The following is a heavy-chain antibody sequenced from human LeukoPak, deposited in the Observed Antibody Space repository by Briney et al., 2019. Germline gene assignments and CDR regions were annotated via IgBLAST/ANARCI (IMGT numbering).Heavy chain of an antibody. CDR1: GFTFSSYS. CDR3: ARDVRQRGFDY. D-gene: IGHD6-25*01. J-gene: IGHJ4*02. CDR2: ISGSSSYI. V-gene: IGHV3-21*01. Sequence: GGSLRLSCAASGFTFSSYSMNWVRQAPGKGLEWVSSISGSSSYIYYADSVKGRFTVSRDNAKNSLYLQMNSLRAEDTAVYYCARDVRQRGFDYWGQGTLVTVSS.